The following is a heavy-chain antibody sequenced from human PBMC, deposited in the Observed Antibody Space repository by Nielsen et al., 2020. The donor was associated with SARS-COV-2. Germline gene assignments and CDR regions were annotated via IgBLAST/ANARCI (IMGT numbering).Heavy chain of an antibody. CDR1: GYTFTSYA. J-gene: IGHJ6*02. CDR3: ARGGIPGIQLWFHYYYGMDV. Sequence: ASVKVSCKASGYTFTSYAMNWVRQAPGQGLEWMGWINTNTGNPTYAQGFTGRFVFSLDTSVSTAYPQISSLKAEDTAVYYCARGGIPGIQLWFHYYYGMDVWGQGTTVTVSS. V-gene: IGHV7-4-1*02. CDR2: INTNTGNP. D-gene: IGHD5-18*01.